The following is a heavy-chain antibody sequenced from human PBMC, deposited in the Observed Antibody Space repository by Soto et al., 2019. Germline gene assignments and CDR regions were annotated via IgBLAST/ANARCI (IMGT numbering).Heavy chain of an antibody. CDR1: GFTFSSFG. Sequence: VQLVESGGGVVQPGRSLRLSCAASGFTFSSFGMHWVRQAPGKGLEWVALISYDGNNKYSADSVKGRFTISRDNSNTTLYLQMNSLSAEDTAVYYCSKKQVGATDYYYYGMDVWGKGTTVTVSS. J-gene: IGHJ6*04. CDR2: ISYDGNNK. CDR3: SKKQVGATDYYYYGMDV. D-gene: IGHD1-26*01. V-gene: IGHV3-30*18.